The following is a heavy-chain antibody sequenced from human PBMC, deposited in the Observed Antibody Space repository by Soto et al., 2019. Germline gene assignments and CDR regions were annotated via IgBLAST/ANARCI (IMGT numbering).Heavy chain of an antibody. Sequence: SETLSLTCTVSGGSISSYYWSWIRQPPGKGLEWIGYIYYSGSTNYNPSLKSRVTISVDTSKSQFSLKLSSVTAADTAVYYCARGAAGTIDYWGQGTLVTVSS. D-gene: IGHD6-13*01. CDR1: GGSISSYY. CDR3: ARGAAGTIDY. CDR2: IYYSGST. J-gene: IGHJ4*02. V-gene: IGHV4-59*01.